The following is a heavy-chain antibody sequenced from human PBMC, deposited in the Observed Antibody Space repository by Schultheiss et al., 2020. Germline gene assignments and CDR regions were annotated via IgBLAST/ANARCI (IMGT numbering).Heavy chain of an antibody. D-gene: IGHD3-10*01. Sequence: GGSLRLSCAASGFTFSSYSMNWVRQAPGKGLEWVSYISSSSSTIYYADSVKGRFTISRDNAKNSLYLQMNSLRDEDTAVYYCARDLLLWFGERYYFDYWGHGTLVTVSS. CDR3: ARDLLLWFGERYYFDY. CDR1: GFTFSSYS. CDR2: ISSSSSTI. J-gene: IGHJ4*01. V-gene: IGHV3-48*02.